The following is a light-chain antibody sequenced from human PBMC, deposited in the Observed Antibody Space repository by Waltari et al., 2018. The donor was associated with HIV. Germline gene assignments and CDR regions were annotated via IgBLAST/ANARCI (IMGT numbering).Light chain of an antibody. Sequence: QSALTQPASVSGSLGQSITISCIGSSSDIGTYNHVSWYQQYPDKAPLLLIRDFNNRHSGIPFRFSASKSGNTATLTISGLQAEDEADYYCSSYITTGTVLFGGGTKVTVL. CDR3: SSYITTGTVL. CDR2: DFN. CDR1: SSDIGTYNH. J-gene: IGLJ3*02. V-gene: IGLV2-14*03.